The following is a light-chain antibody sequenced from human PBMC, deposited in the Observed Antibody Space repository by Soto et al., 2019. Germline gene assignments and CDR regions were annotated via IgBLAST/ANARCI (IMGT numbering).Light chain of an antibody. CDR1: HSVSSSY. CDR3: QQYGGSPPIT. J-gene: IGKJ5*01. Sequence: EIVLTQSPGTLSLSPGERATLSCRASHSVSSSYLAWYQQKPGQAPRLLIYGASSRATGIPDRFRGSGSGTDFTLSISRLEPEDFVVYYCQQYGGSPPITFGQGTRLEIK. V-gene: IGKV3-20*01. CDR2: GAS.